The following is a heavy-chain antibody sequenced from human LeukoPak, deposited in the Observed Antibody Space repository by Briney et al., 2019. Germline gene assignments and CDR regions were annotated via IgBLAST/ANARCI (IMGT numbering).Heavy chain of an antibody. V-gene: IGHV3-30*18. CDR2: ISYDGSNK. CDR3: AKDLSGGYSSMDV. CDR1: GFTFSSYG. D-gene: IGHD5-18*01. Sequence: GGSLRLSCAASGFTFSSYGMHWVRQAPGKGLEWVAVISYDGSNKYYADSVKGRFTISRDNSKNTLYLQMNSLRAEDTAVYYCAKDLSGGYSSMDVWGQGTTVTVSS. J-gene: IGHJ6*02.